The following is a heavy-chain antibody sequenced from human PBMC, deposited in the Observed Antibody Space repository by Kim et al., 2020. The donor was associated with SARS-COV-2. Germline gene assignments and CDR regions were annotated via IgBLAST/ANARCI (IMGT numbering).Heavy chain of an antibody. CDR3: ARTSARVWWYFDL. CDR2: ISSSGSTI. CDR1: GFTFSSYE. D-gene: IGHD2-21*01. J-gene: IGHJ2*01. Sequence: GGSLRLSCAASGFTFSSYEMNWVRQAPGKGLEWVSYISSSGSTIYYADSVKGRFTISRDNAKNSLYLQMNSLRAEDTAVYYCARTSARVWWYFDLWGRGTLVTVSS. V-gene: IGHV3-48*03.